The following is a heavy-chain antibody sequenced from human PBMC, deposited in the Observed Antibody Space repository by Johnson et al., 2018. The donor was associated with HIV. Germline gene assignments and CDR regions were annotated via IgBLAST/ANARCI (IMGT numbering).Heavy chain of an antibody. CDR1: GFTVSSNY. Sequence: EKLVESGGGVVQPGRSLRLSCAASGFTVSSNYMSWVRQAPGKGLEWVSVFYSGGFTYYADSVKGRFTISRDNSKNTLYLQMNSLRAEDTAVFYCAKRVSGWNFGVDAFDIWGQGTMVTVSS. CDR3: AKRVSGWNFGVDAFDI. D-gene: IGHD6-19*01. CDR2: FYSGGFT. J-gene: IGHJ3*02. V-gene: IGHV3-66*01.